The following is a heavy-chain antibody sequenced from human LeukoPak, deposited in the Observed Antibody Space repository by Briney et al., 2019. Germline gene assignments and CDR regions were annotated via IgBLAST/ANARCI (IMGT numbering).Heavy chain of an antibody. CDR2: ISGSGDRA. V-gene: IGHV3-23*01. CDR3: AKQGQSSRWYDFDY. D-gene: IGHD6-13*01. J-gene: IGHJ4*02. CDR1: GFTFSNYA. Sequence: PGGSLRLSCAASGFTFSNYAMSWVRQAPGKGLEWVSGISGSGDRAYYVDSVKGRFTISRDNSKNTLNLQMNSLRAEDTAVYYRAKQGQSSRWYDFDYWGQGTLVTVSS.